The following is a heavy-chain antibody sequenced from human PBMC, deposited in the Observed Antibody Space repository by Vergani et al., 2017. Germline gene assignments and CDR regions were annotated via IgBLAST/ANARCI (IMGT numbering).Heavy chain of an antibody. CDR3: AGVEPRYCTNGVCYTGEVDY. J-gene: IGHJ4*02. V-gene: IGHV3-33*01. CDR1: GFTFSSYG. D-gene: IGHD2-8*01. Sequence: QVQLVESGGGVVQPGRSLRLSCAASGFTFSSYGMHWVRQAPGKGLEWVAVIWYDGSNKYYADSVKGRFTISREHSKNTLYLQMNSLRAEDTAVYYCAGVEPRYCTNGVCYTGEVDYWGQGTLVTVSS. CDR2: IWYDGSNK.